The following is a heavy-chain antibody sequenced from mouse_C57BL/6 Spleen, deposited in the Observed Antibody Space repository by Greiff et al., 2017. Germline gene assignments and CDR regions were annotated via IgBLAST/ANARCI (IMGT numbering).Heavy chain of an antibody. V-gene: IGHV1-50*01. D-gene: IGHD1-1*01. Sequence: VQLQQPGAELVKPGASVKLSCKASGYTFTSYWMQWVKQRPGQGLEWIGEIDPSDSYTNYNQKFKGKATLTVDTSSSTAYMQLSSLTSEDSAVYYCARIRSKEGYFDVWGTGTTVTVSS. J-gene: IGHJ1*03. CDR2: IDPSDSYT. CDR1: GYTFTSYW. CDR3: ARIRSKEGYFDV.